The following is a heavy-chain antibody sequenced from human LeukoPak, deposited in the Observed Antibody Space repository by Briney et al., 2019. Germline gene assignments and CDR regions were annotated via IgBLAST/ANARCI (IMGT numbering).Heavy chain of an antibody. CDR3: AKLYNYGYIN. Sequence: GGSLRLSCAASGITVTSNHMSWVRQAPGKELEWVSVIYSGGSTYYADSVKGRFTTSRDNSKNTLYLQMDSLRTEDTAVYFCAKLYNYGYINWGQGTLVTVSS. J-gene: IGHJ4*02. CDR2: IYSGGST. D-gene: IGHD5-18*01. V-gene: IGHV3-66*01. CDR1: GITVTSNH.